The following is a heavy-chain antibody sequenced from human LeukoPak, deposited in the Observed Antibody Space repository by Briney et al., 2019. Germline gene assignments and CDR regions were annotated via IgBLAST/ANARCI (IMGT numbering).Heavy chain of an antibody. CDR2: ISGSSASI. Sequence: GGSLRLSCVGSGFTFSSDSMNGVRQAPGKGLEWISHISGSSASIKYEDSVKGRFTISRDNAKNSLFLQMNSLRVEDTAMYYCATGHTWGPVHTHFDHWGQGIPVTVSS. V-gene: IGHV3-48*01. CDR1: GFTFSSDS. D-gene: IGHD7-27*01. CDR3: ATGHTWGPVHTHFDH. J-gene: IGHJ4*02.